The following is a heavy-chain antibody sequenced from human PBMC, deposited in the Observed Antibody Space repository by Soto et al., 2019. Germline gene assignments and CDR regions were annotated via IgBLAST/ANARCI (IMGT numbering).Heavy chain of an antibody. V-gene: IGHV3-23*01. CDR1: GYKFRSNV. CDR2: ISGTGDKT. D-gene: IGHD3-22*01. Sequence: PGGCLRLYRASSGYKFRSNVMGWFRQSTGKGLEWVSTISGTGDKTYDADPVRGRFTIAREKSKDTLYLQMSSLRAEDTAVYYCVKENHMLLVVISSIDCWGQGTLVTVAS. J-gene: IGHJ4*02. CDR3: VKENHMLLVVISSIDC.